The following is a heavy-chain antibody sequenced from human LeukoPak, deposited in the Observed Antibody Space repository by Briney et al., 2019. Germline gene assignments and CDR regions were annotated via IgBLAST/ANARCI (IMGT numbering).Heavy chain of an antibody. D-gene: IGHD3-9*01. CDR1: DGSISSFY. CDR2: IFTSGST. V-gene: IGHV4-4*07. Sequence: PSETLSLTCTVSDGSISSFYWSWIRQPAGKGLEWIGRIFTSGSTNYNPSLKSRVTISVDTSKNQFSLKLSSVTAADTAVYYCARGSGLTGYAYYFDYWGQGTLVTVSS. J-gene: IGHJ4*02. CDR3: ARGSGLTGYAYYFDY.